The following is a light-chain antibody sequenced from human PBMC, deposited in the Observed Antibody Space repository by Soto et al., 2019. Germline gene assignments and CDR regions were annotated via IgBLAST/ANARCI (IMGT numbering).Light chain of an antibody. CDR2: EVS. CDR1: SSDVGGYDY. V-gene: IGLV2-14*01. Sequence: QSALTQPASVSGSPGQSVAISCTGTSSDVGGYDYVSWYQKHPGKAPKLMIYEVSNRPSGVSNRFSGSKSGNTASLTISGLQAEDEADYYCSSYGSTSTLVFGGGTKLTVL. CDR3: SSYGSTSTLV. J-gene: IGLJ3*02.